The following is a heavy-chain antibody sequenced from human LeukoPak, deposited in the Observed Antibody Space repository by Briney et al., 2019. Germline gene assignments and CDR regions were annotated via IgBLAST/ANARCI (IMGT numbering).Heavy chain of an antibody. Sequence: SVKVSCKASGGTFSSYAISWLRQAPGQGLEWMGRIIPIFGTANYAQKFQGRVTITTDESTSTAYMELSSLRSEDTAVYYCARVDSGSYFSLDYWGQGTLVTVSS. CDR2: IIPIFGTA. D-gene: IGHD1-26*01. J-gene: IGHJ4*02. V-gene: IGHV1-69*05. CDR3: ARVDSGSYFSLDY. CDR1: GGTFSSYA.